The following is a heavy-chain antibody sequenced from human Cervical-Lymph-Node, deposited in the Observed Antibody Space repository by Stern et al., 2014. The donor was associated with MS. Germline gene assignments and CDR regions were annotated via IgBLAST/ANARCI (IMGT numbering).Heavy chain of an antibody. V-gene: IGHV5-51*01. CDR2: IFPGGSDI. J-gene: IGHJ4*02. CDR1: GYTFTSYW. CDR3: ARQRYFDY. Sequence: EVQLVESGPEVKRHGESLKISCQASGYTFTSYWIGWVRQTPGKGLEWIAIIFPGGSDIRYSPSFQGQVTISADKSSSTAYLQWNNLKASDTAIYYCARQRYFDYWGQGTLVTVSS.